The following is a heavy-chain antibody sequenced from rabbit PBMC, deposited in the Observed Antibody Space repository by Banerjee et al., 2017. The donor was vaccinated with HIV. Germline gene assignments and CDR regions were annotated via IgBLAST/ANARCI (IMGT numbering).Heavy chain of an antibody. CDR1: GFSFSSGYD. Sequence: QQLVESGGGLVKPGASLTLTCKASGFSFSSGYDMCWLRQAPGKGLEWIACIYAGSSGSTYYTSWAKGRFTISKTSSTTVTLQMTSLTAADTATYFCARRDGGYVAYGYAYYGMDLWGPGTLVTVS. D-gene: IGHD6-1*01. CDR2: IYAGSSGST. CDR3: ARRDGGYVAYGYAYYGMDL. V-gene: IGHV1S40*01. J-gene: IGHJ6*01.